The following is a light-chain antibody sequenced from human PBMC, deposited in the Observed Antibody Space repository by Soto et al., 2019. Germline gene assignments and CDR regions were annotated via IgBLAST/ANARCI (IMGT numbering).Light chain of an antibody. Sequence: DIQMTQSPSSVSASVGDRVSITCLASQGISSWLAWYQQKPGRAPKLLIYTGSSLQSGVPSRFSGTGSGKDFTLTISSLQPEDVSADYCHQANRFPLTCGGGTKVEIK. V-gene: IGKV1-12*01. CDR1: QGISSW. J-gene: IGKJ4*01. CDR3: HQANRFPLT. CDR2: TGS.